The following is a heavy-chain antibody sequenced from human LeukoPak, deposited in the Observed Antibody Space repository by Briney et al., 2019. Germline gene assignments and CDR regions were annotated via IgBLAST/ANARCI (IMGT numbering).Heavy chain of an antibody. CDR2: ISGSGGST. D-gene: IGHD2-2*03. CDR3: ANGYCSSTSCSSLGVW. V-gene: IGHV3-23*01. CDR1: GFSFSSYA. J-gene: IGHJ4*02. Sequence: GGSLRLSCAASGFSFSSYAMSWVRQAPGEGLEWGSAISGSGGSTYYADSVKGRFTISRDNSKNTLYLQMNSLRAEDTAVYYCANGYCSSTSCSSLGVWWGQGTLVTVSS.